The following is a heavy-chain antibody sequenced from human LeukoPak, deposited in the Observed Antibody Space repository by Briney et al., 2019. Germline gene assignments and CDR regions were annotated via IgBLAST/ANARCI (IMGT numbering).Heavy chain of an antibody. J-gene: IGHJ4*02. Sequence: SETLSLTCTVSGASISNYYWSWIRQPAGKGLEWIGRVYTSGGTNYNPSLKSRVTLSVDKSKNQFFLELRSVTAADTAVYYCAGRDYWGQGTLVTVSS. CDR3: AGRDY. CDR2: VYTSGGT. D-gene: IGHD1-26*01. CDR1: GASISNYY. V-gene: IGHV4-4*07.